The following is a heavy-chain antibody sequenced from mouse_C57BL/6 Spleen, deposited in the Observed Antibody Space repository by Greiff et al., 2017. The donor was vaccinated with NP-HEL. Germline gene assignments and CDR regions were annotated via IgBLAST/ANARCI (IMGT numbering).Heavy chain of an antibody. CDR3: AREDYYGSSSQV. Sequence: VQLQQSGAELVKPGASVKISCKASGYAFSSYWMNWVKQRPGKGLEWIGQIYPGDGDTNYNGKFKGKATLTADKSSSTAYMQLSSLTSEDSAVYFCAREDYYGSSSQVWGTGTTVTVSS. J-gene: IGHJ1*03. CDR1: GYAFSSYW. D-gene: IGHD1-1*01. V-gene: IGHV1-80*01. CDR2: IYPGDGDT.